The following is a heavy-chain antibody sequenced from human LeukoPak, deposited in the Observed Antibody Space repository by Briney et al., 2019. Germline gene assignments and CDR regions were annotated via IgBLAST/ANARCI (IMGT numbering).Heavy chain of an antibody. D-gene: IGHD2-2*01. V-gene: IGHV1-2*06. J-gene: IGHJ4*02. Sequence: ASVKVSCKAAGYNFPAYFMHWVRQAPGQGLEGMGRINPNGGDTNYAQKFQGRVTMASDTSISTAYMELNSLMSDDTAVYYCVRVGFTTSWSNFDYWGQGTLVTVSS. CDR1: GYNFPAYF. CDR2: INPNGGDT. CDR3: VRVGFTTSWSNFDY.